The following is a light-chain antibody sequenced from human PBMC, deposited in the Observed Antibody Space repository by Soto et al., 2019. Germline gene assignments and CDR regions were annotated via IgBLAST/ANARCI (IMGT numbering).Light chain of an antibody. CDR1: QDISNY. CDR2: AAS. Sequence: DIQMTHSPSSLSASVGDRVTITCRATQDISNYLAWYQQKPGKVPNLLIYAASTLQSGVPSRFSGSGSGTDFTLTISSLQPEDVATYYCQKYNSAPPWTFGQGTKVEI. V-gene: IGKV1-27*01. J-gene: IGKJ1*01. CDR3: QKYNSAPPWT.